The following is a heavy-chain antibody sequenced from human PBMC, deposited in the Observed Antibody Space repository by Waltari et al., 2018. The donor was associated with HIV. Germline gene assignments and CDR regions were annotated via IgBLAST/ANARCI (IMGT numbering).Heavy chain of an antibody. D-gene: IGHD3-22*01. CDR3: ARTMRLAGYYNGMDV. CDR1: GDTFSKYA. J-gene: IGHJ6*02. Sequence: QVQLVQSGAEVRTPGSSVKVSCKTSGDTFSKYAITWVRQAPGQGLEWMGGIIPIFATTHYAQHFQDRVTISADETTGTAYMELSRLRSQDTAVYYCARTMRLAGYYNGMDVWGQGTTVTVS. V-gene: IGHV1-69*01. CDR2: IIPIFATT.